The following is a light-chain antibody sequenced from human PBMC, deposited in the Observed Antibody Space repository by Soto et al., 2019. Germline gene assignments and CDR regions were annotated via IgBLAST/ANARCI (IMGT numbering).Light chain of an antibody. CDR3: QQYNNWPPDRT. J-gene: IGKJ1*01. CDR2: GAS. V-gene: IGKV3-15*01. Sequence: EILMTQSPATLSVCPGERATLSCRASQSVGSNLAWYQQKPGQAPRLLIYGASTRATGIPARFSGSGSGTEFTLTISSLQSEDFAIYFCQQYNNWPPDRTFGQGTKVEIK. CDR1: QSVGSN.